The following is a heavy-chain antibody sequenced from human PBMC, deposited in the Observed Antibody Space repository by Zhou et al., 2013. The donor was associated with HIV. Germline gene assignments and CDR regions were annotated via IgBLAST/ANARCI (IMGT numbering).Heavy chain of an antibody. Sequence: QVQLVQSGAEVKKPGSSVKVSCKASGGTFSSYAISWVRQAPGQGLEWMGGIIPIFGTANYAQKFQGRVTITTDESTSTAYMELSSLRSEDTAVYYCATPRRRSDLRLNYYYMDVWGKGTTVTVSS. CDR2: IIPIFGTA. CDR1: GGTFSSYA. J-gene: IGHJ6*03. CDR3: ATPRRRSDLRLNYYYMDV. V-gene: IGHV1-69*05. D-gene: IGHD3-3*01.